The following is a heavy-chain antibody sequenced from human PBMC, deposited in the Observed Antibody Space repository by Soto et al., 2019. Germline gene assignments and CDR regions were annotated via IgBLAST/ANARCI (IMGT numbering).Heavy chain of an antibody. CDR1: GGSISSYY. CDR2: IYSSGST. D-gene: IGHD3-10*01. Sequence: PXASLSLTCTVSGGSISSYYWSWIRQPPGKGLEWIGHIYSSGSTNYNPSLKSRVTISVDTSKNQFSLKLRSVTAADTAVYYCARRVKSGSARRPAYYFDYCGQRTLVTVSS. CDR3: ARRVKSGSARRPAYYFDY. J-gene: IGHJ4*02. V-gene: IGHV4-59*01.